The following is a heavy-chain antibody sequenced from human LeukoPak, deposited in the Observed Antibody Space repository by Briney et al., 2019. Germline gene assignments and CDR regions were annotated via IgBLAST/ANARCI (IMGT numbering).Heavy chain of an antibody. J-gene: IGHJ4*02. CDR2: IIPIFGTA. CDR1: GGTFSSYA. Sequence: SVKVSCKASGGTFSSYAISWVRQAPGQGLEWMGRIIPIFGTANYAQKFQGRVTITTDESTSTAYMELSSLRSDDTAVYYRVRVFPTFFWNPFDYWGQGTLVTVSS. CDR3: VRVFPTFFWNPFDY. V-gene: IGHV1-69*05. D-gene: IGHD1-1*01.